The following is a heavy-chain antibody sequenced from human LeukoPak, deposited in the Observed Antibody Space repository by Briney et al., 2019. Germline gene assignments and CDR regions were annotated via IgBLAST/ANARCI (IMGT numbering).Heavy chain of an antibody. CDR2: ISSASATI. Sequence: GGSLRLSCAASGFIFSDYSMNWLRQAPGKGLEWISYISSASATIYYADSVKGRFTISRDNAKNSLYLLMDSLRAEDTAVYYCAKTSLTIFRSAGVGGQGTAVIVSS. V-gene: IGHV3-48*01. J-gene: IGHJ6*02. D-gene: IGHD3-3*01. CDR3: AKTSLTIFRSAGV. CDR1: GFIFSDYS.